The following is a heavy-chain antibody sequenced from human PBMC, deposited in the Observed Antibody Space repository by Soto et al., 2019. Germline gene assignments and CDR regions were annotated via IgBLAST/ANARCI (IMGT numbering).Heavy chain of an antibody. J-gene: IGHJ4*02. CDR1: GFTFSSYA. D-gene: IGHD6-6*01. CDR3: AKIGSSSSVSLPLVLLDY. Sequence: PGGSLRLSCAASGFTFSSYAMSWVRQSPGKGLEWVSAIPGSGGSTYYAGSVKGRFTISRDNSKNTLYLQMNSLGVEDTAVYYCAKIGSSSSVSLPLVLLDYWGQGALVTVSS. V-gene: IGHV3-23*01. CDR2: IPGSGGST.